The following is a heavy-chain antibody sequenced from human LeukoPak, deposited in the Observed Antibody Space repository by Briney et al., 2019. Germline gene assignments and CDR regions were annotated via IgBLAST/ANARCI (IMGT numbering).Heavy chain of an antibody. J-gene: IGHJ1*01. Sequence: GGSLRLSCAASGFTFGSYDMSWVRQAPGKGLEWVSFITPNADRSSYADSVEGRFTISRDNPRNTLYMQMNSLRDEDTALYYCAIMHGYYDGSGYWVQWGQGTLVTVSS. CDR2: ITPNADRS. CDR1: GFTFGSYD. CDR3: AIMHGYYDGSGYWVQ. D-gene: IGHD3-22*01. V-gene: IGHV3-23*01.